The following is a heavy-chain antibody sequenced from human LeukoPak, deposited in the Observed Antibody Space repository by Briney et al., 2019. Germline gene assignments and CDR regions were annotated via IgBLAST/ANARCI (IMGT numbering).Heavy chain of an antibody. CDR2: IYTSGST. V-gene: IGHV4-4*07. Sequence: SETLSLTYTVSGGSISSYYWSWIRQPAGKGLEWIGRIYTSGSTNYNPSLKSRVTMSVDTSKNQFSLKLSSVTAADTAVYYCARGSIFGGVFDYWGQGTLVTVSS. J-gene: IGHJ4*02. D-gene: IGHD3-3*01. CDR1: GGSISSYY. CDR3: ARGSIFGGVFDY.